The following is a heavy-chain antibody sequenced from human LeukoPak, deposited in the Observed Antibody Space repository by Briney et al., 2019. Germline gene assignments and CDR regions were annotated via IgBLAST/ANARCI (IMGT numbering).Heavy chain of an antibody. J-gene: IGHJ6*02. CDR1: GFTFSSYS. Sequence: PGGSLRLSCAASGFTFSSYSMNRVRQAPGKGLEWVSSISSSSSYIYYADSVKGRFTISRDNAKNSLYLQMNSLRAEDTAVYYCARDRVDIVVVPAAGVPANYYYYGMDVWGQGTTVTVSS. V-gene: IGHV3-21*01. CDR2: ISSSSSYI. CDR3: ARDRVDIVVVPAAGVPANYYYYGMDV. D-gene: IGHD2-2*03.